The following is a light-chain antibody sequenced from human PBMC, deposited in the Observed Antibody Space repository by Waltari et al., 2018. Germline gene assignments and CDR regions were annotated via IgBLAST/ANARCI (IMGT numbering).Light chain of an antibody. CDR2: VVS. CDR1: SSDGGGYNS. V-gene: IGLV2-8*01. J-gene: IGLJ2*01. CDR3: SSYAGSNFKV. Sequence: QSALTQPPSASGSPGRSVTISCAGTSSDGGGYNSVPWSTQHPGKDPKLRFYVVSKRPVGVPERFSCSKSGNTASRTVSGLQSEYEADYYCSSYAGSNFKVFGGGTKLTVL.